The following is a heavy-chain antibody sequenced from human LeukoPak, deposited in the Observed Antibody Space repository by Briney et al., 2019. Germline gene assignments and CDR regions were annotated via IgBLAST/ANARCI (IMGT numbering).Heavy chain of an antibody. Sequence: SQTLSLTCAISGDSVSSNSAAWNWIRQSPSRGLEWLGRTYYRSRWYNDYAVSVRSRIAINPDTSKNQFSLKLSSVTAADTAVYYCAREVAGIQLFDYWGQGTLVTVSS. CDR1: GDSVSSNSAA. V-gene: IGHV6-1*01. CDR3: AREVAGIQLFDY. J-gene: IGHJ4*02. D-gene: IGHD5-18*01. CDR2: TYYRSRWYN.